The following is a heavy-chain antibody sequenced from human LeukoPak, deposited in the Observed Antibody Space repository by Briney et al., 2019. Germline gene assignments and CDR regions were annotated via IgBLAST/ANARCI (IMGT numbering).Heavy chain of an antibody. D-gene: IGHD3-22*01. V-gene: IGHV4-4*07. CDR2: IYTRGST. CDR3: AGEGHYYDDTGYYYGGEDY. Sequence: SETLSLTCTVSGGSITSYYWSWIRQPAGKGLEWIGRIYTRGSTKYSPSLKSRVTLSVDTSKNQFSLRLSSVTAADTAVYYCAGEGHYYDDTGYYYGGEDYWGQGTLVTVSS. CDR1: GGSITSYY. J-gene: IGHJ4*02.